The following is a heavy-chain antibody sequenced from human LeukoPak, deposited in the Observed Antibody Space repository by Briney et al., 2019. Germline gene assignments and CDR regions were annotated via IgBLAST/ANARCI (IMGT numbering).Heavy chain of an antibody. CDR2: INHSGST. D-gene: IGHD6-13*01. CDR3: GRLAESSSGEGDFDY. V-gene: IGHV4-34*01. Sequence: SETLSLTCTFYGGSFSVYYWSWIRPPPGKGLEWIGEINHSGSTNYNPSLKSRVTIPVHTSKNQFYLKLSSVTAAGTAVYYCGRLAESSSGEGDFDYWGQGTLVTVSS. CDR1: GGSFSVYY. J-gene: IGHJ4*02.